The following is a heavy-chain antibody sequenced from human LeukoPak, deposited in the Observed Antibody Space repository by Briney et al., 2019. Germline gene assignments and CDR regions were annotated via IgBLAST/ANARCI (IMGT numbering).Heavy chain of an antibody. Sequence: ASVKVSCKASGYTFTSYAMNWVRQAPGQGLEWMGWINPNTGNPTYAQGLTGRFVFSLDTSVSTAYLQITSLKADDTAVYYCARAYQRLGELSLPDYWGQGTLITVSS. CDR1: GYTFTSYA. CDR3: ARAYQRLGELSLPDY. CDR2: INPNTGNP. D-gene: IGHD3-16*02. J-gene: IGHJ4*02. V-gene: IGHV7-4-1*02.